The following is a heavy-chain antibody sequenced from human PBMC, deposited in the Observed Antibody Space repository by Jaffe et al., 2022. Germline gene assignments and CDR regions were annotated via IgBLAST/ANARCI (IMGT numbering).Heavy chain of an antibody. V-gene: IGHV3-74*01. J-gene: IGHJ3*02. CDR1: GFTFSSYW. D-gene: IGHD3-22*01. CDR3: ARVGYYDSSGYWDHAFDI. Sequence: EVQLVESGGGLVQPGGSLRLSCAASGFTFSSYWMHWVRQAPGKGLVWVSRINSDGSSTSYADSVKGRFTISRDNAKNTLYLQMNSLRAEDTAVYYCARVGYYDSSGYWDHAFDIWGQGTMVTVSS. CDR2: INSDGSST.